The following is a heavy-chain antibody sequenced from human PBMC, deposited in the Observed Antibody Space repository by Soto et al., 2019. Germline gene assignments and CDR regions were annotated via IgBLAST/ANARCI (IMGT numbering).Heavy chain of an antibody. CDR1: GYSFTSYW. J-gene: IGHJ4*02. Sequence: GESLKISCNGSGYSFTSYWIGWVRQMPGKGLEWMGIIYPGDSDTRYSPSFQGQVTISADKSISTAYLQWSSLKASDTAMYYCARSTVSIEYYYDSSGYLPFDYWGQGTLVTVSS. V-gene: IGHV5-51*01. CDR2: IYPGDSDT. CDR3: ARSTVSIEYYYDSSGYLPFDY. D-gene: IGHD3-22*01.